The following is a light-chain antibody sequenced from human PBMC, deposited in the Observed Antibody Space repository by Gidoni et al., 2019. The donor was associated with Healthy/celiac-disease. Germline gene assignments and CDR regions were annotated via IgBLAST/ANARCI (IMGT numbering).Light chain of an antibody. V-gene: IGKV3-15*01. Sequence: EIVMTQSPATLSVSPGERATLSCRASQSVSSNLAWYQQKPGQAPRLLIYGASTRATGIPARFSGSGSGIEFTLTISSLQSEDFAVYYCQQYNNWPPWTFGQGTKVE. CDR3: QQYNNWPPWT. CDR2: GAS. J-gene: IGKJ1*01. CDR1: QSVSSN.